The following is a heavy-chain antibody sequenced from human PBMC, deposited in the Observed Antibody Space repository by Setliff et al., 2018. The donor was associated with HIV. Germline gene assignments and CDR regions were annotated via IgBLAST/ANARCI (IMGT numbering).Heavy chain of an antibody. CDR2: IKSKTDGGTT. J-gene: IGHJ4*02. D-gene: IGHD3-22*01. CDR3: TARPRKNYDNPFDY. CDR1: GFTFSDYY. Sequence: GGSLRLSCAASGFTFSDYYMSWIRQAPGKGLEWVGRIKSKTDGGTTDYAAPVKGRSTISRDDSKNTLYLQMNSLKTEDTAVYYCTARPRKNYDNPFDYWGQGTLVTVSS. V-gene: IGHV3-15*01.